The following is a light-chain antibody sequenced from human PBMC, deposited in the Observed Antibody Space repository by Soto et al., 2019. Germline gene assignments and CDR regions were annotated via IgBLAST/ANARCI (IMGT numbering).Light chain of an antibody. V-gene: IGLV2-11*01. J-gene: IGLJ1*01. Sequence: QSVLTQPRSVSGPPGQSVTISCTGTSSDVGGYNYVSWYQQYPGKAPKLIIYDVSQRPSGVPDRFSGSKSANTASLTISGLQAEDEADYYCCSYARISYVFGTGTKLTVL. CDR2: DVS. CDR3: CSYARISYV. CDR1: SSDVGGYNY.